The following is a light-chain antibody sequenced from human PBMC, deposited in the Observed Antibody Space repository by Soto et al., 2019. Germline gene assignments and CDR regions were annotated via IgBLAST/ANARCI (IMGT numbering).Light chain of an antibody. Sequence: DIQMTQSPSTLFASLGARVTITGRPIRRFSTGLAWYQQKPGKAPKLLIYDASSLESGVPSRFSGSGSGTEFTLTISSLQPDDFATYYCQQYNSYAWTFGQGTKVEIK. CDR1: RRFSTG. CDR3: QQYNSYAWT. V-gene: IGKV1-5*01. CDR2: DAS. J-gene: IGKJ1*01.